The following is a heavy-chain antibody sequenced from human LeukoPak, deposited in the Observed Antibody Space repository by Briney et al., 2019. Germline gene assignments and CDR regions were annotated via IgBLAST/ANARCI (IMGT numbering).Heavy chain of an antibody. CDR1: GFTLSSYS. CDR2: ISSSSSYI. V-gene: IGHV3-21*01. J-gene: IGHJ4*02. CDR3: ARDASTRSFDY. Sequence: GGSLRLSCAASGFTLSSYSMNWVRQAPGKGLEWVSSISSSSSYIYYADSVKGRFTISRDNAKNSLYLQMNSLRAEDTAVYYCARDASTRSFDYWGQGTLVTVSS.